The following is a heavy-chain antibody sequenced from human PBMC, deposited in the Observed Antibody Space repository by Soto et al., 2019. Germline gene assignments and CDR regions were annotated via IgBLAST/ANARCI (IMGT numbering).Heavy chain of an antibody. Sequence: GGCLRLYCPTYAFTFSSYPMHGIRQASGKGLEYVSVISRNGGSTYYANSVKGRFTISRDNFKNTLYLQMGSLRAEDMAVYYCARGIFDSYGMDVWGQGTTVTVSS. CDR1: AFTFSSYP. V-gene: IGHV3-64*01. D-gene: IGHD2-15*01. J-gene: IGHJ6*02. CDR2: ISRNGGST. CDR3: ARGIFDSYGMDV.